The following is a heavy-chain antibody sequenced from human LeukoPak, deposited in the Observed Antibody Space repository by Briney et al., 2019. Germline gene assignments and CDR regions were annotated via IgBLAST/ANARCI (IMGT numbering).Heavy chain of an antibody. CDR3: ARDLDHGGNPTSNDAFDI. D-gene: IGHD4-23*01. CDR2: IIPIFGTA. J-gene: IGHJ3*02. Sequence: SVKVSCKASGGTFSSYAISWVRQAPEQGLEWMGAIIPIFGTANYAQKFRGRVTITTDESTSTAYMELRSLRSDDTAVYYCARDLDHGGNPTSNDAFDIWGQGTMVTVSS. V-gene: IGHV1-69*05. CDR1: GGTFSSYA.